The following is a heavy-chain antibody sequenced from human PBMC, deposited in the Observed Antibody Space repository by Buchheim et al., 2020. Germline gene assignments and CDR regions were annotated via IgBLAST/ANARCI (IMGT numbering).Heavy chain of an antibody. CDR3: ARARHTNCSGGSCYNDY. V-gene: IGHV1-46*03. CDR2: INPSGGST. Sequence: QVQLVQSGAEVKKPGASVKVSCKASGYTFTSYYMHWVRQALGQGLEWMGIINPSGGSTSYAQKFQGRVTMTRDTSTSTVYMELSSLRSEDTAVYYCARARHTNCSGGSCYNDYWGQGTL. J-gene: IGHJ4*02. CDR1: GYTFTSYY. D-gene: IGHD2-15*01.